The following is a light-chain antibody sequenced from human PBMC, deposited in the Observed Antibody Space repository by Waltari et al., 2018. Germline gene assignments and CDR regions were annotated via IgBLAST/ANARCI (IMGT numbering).Light chain of an antibody. CDR2: GAS. CDR1: QSVSSK. CDR3: QQYNNWPDT. V-gene: IGKV3-15*01. Sequence: EIVMTQSPATLSVSPGERATLSCSASQSVSSKLAWYQQKPGQAPRLLIYGASTRATGIPARFSGSGSGTEFTLTISSMQSEDFAVYYCQQYNNWPDTFGQGTKVEIK. J-gene: IGKJ1*01.